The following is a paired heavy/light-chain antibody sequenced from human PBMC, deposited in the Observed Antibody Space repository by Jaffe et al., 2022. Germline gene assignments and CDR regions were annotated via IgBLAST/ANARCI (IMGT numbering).Heavy chain of an antibody. CDR3: ARDRGEYCSGGTCYSTYYFDY. CDR2: IYTSGST. CDR1: GGSISSGSYY. Sequence: QVQLQESGPGLVKPSQTLSLTCTVSGGSISSGSYYWSWIRQPAGKGLEWIGRIYTSGSTNYNPSLKSRVTISVDTSKNQFSLKLSSVTAADTAVYYCARDRGEYCSGGTCYSTYYFDYWGQGTLVTVSS. J-gene: IGHJ4*02. V-gene: IGHV4-61*02. D-gene: IGHD2-15*01.
Light chain of an antibody. J-gene: IGLJ3*02. CDR1: SSNIGNNY. CDR2: ENN. V-gene: IGLV1-51*02. CDR3: GTWDSSLSAHWV. Sequence: QSVLTQPPSVSAAPGQKVTISCSGSSSNIGNNYVSWYQHLPGTAPKLLIYENNKRPSGIPDRFSGSKSGTSATLGITGLQTGDEADYYCGTWDSSLSAHWVFGGGTKLTVL.